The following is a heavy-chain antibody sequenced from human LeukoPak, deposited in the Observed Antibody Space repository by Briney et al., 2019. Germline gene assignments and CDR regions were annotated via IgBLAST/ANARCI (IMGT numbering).Heavy chain of an antibody. CDR3: ARVAVDFWSGYYTDNYYYYYYMDV. D-gene: IGHD3-3*01. J-gene: IGHJ6*03. Sequence: PSQTLSLTCTVAGGSISSGDYYWSWIRQPPGKGLEWIGYIYYSESTYYNPSLKSRVTISVDTSKNQFSLKLSSVTAADTAVYYCARVAVDFWSGYYTDNYYYYYYMDVWGKGTTVTVSS. V-gene: IGHV4-30-4*08. CDR2: IYYSEST. CDR1: GGSISSGDYY.